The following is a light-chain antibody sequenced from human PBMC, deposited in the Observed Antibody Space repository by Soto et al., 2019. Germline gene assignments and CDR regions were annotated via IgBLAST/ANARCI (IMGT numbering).Light chain of an antibody. J-gene: IGLJ1*01. CDR1: SSDVGGYNY. V-gene: IGLV2-14*03. CDR3: SSYTTSNTRQIV. CDR2: DVS. Sequence: QSVLTQPASVSGSPGQSITISCTGTSSDVGGYNYVSWYQHHPGKAPKLIIYDVSNRPSGVPIRFSGSKSDNTASLTISGLQPEDEADYHCSSYTTSNTRQIVFGTGTKLTVL.